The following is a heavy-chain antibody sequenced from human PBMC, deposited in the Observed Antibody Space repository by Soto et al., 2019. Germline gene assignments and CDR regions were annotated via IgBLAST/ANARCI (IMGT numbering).Heavy chain of an antibody. D-gene: IGHD3-9*01. CDR2: ISGSGGST. J-gene: IGHJ4*02. V-gene: IGHV3-23*01. CDR3: AKISHYDILTGYYNY. CDR1: GFTFSSYA. Sequence: PGGSLRLSCAASGFTFSSYAMSWVRQAPGKGLEWVSAISGSGGSTYYADSVKGRFTISRDNSKNTLYLQMNSLRAEDTAVYYCAKISHYDILTGYYNYWGQGTLVTVSS.